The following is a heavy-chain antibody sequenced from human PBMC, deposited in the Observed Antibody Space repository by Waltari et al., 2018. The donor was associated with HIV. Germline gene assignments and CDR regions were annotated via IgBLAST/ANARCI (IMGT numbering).Heavy chain of an antibody. Sequence: QVQLQQSGPGLVKPSETLSLTCTVSGGSISTYYWSWIRQSPEKGLEWIGHIFYSGDTNYNPSLRSRVTISVDTSRNQFSLNLRSVTAADTAIYYCARGAAGAGWFDPWGQGTLVSVSS. D-gene: IGHD6-13*01. CDR3: ARGAAGAGWFDP. CDR2: IFYSGDT. J-gene: IGHJ5*02. CDR1: GGSISTYY. V-gene: IGHV4-59*01.